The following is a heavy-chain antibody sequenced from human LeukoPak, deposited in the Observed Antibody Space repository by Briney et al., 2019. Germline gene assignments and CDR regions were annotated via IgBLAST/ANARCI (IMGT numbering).Heavy chain of an antibody. V-gene: IGHV3-74*01. CDR1: GLSFSNYW. D-gene: IGHD3-16*01. CDR2: TNLHGTAV. J-gene: IGHJ4*02. Sequence: GGSLRLSCAVSGLSFSNYWMHWVRQAPGKGLVWVARTNLHGTAVDYADSVKGRFTISRDNAKNTLFLQMNSLRAEDTAVYYCASAYTYVRLGDHWGQGTLVAVSS. CDR3: ASAYTYVRLGDH.